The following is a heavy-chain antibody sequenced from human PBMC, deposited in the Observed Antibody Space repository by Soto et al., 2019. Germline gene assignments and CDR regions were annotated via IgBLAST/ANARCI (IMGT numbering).Heavy chain of an antibody. V-gene: IGHV3-30-3*01. CDR2: ISYDGSNK. Sequence: QVQLVESGGGVVQPGRSLRLSCAASGFTFSSYAMHWVRQAPGKGLEWVAVISYDGSNKYYADSVKGRFTISRDNSKNTLYLQMNSLRAEDTAVYYCARDHLGPAVAGDYFGYWGQGTLVTVSS. CDR3: ARDHLGPAVAGDYFGY. J-gene: IGHJ4*02. D-gene: IGHD6-19*01. CDR1: GFTFSSYA.